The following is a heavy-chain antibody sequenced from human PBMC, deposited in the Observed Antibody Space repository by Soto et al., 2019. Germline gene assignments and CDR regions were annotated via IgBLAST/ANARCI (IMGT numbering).Heavy chain of an antibody. J-gene: IGHJ4*02. CDR1: GGSFSGYY. D-gene: IGHD2-8*02. CDR3: ARDKITGLFDY. Sequence: SETLSLTCAVYGGSFSGYYWTWIRQPPGTGLEWIGEINHSGSTNYNPSLKSRVTISVDTSKNQFSLKLTSVTAADTAVCYCARDKITGLFDYWGQGTLVPVSS. CDR2: INHSGST. V-gene: IGHV4-34*01.